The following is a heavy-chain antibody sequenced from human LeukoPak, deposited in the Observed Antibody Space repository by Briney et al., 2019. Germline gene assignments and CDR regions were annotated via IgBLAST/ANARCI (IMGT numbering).Heavy chain of an antibody. J-gene: IGHJ4*02. CDR1: AFTFSNSW. CDR2: INSDGSST. CDR3: ARSQGFFYY. V-gene: IGHV3-74*01. Sequence: GGSLRLSCAASAFTFSNSWMHWVRHAPGKGLVWVSRINSDGSSTNYADSVKGRFTISRDNAKNTLYLEMNSLRGEDTAVYFCARSQGFFYYWGQGTLVTVSS.